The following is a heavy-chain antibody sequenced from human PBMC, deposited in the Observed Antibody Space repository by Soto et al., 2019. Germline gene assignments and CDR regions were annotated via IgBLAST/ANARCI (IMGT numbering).Heavy chain of an antibody. Sequence: EVQLVESGGGLVQPGGSLRLSCAASGFTFADYYMDWVRQVPGKGLEWVGRTRNRANSYAPEYAPSVKGRFTISRDDSKDSMYLQMNGLKIEDAALYYCASETGGSYYSWGRGALVSFSS. J-gene: IGHJ4*02. CDR3: ASETGGSYYS. V-gene: IGHV3-72*01. D-gene: IGHD1-26*01. CDR1: GFTFADYY. CDR2: TRNRANSYAP.